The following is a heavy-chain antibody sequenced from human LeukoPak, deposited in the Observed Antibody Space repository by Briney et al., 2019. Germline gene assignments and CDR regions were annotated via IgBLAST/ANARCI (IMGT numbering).Heavy chain of an antibody. CDR1: GFTFSNYA. V-gene: IGHV3-64*01. Sequence: PGGSLRLSCAASGFTFSNYAMSWVRQAPGKGLECVSGISSAGGITYYANSVKGRFSISRDNSKNTLYLQMGSLRAEDMAVYYCTRRPSDTAFDYWGQGTLVTVSS. CDR3: TRRPSDTAFDY. J-gene: IGHJ4*02. D-gene: IGHD5-18*01. CDR2: ISSAGGIT.